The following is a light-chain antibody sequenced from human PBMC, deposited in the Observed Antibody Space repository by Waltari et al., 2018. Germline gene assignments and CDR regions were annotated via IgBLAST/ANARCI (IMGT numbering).Light chain of an antibody. CDR1: QSVSSN. CDR2: GAS. Sequence: ETVMTQSPATLSVSPGERATTSCRASQSVSSNLAWYQQKPGQPPRLLIYGASTRATGIPARFSGSGSGTEFTLTISSLQSEDFAVYYCQQYNDWPPLTFGGGTKVEIK. V-gene: IGKV3-15*01. J-gene: IGKJ4*01. CDR3: QQYNDWPPLT.